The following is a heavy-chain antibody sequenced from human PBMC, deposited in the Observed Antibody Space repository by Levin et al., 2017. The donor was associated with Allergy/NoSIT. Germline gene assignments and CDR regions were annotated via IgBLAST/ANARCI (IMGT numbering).Heavy chain of an antibody. V-gene: IGHV4-59*01. Sequence: PSETLSLTCTVSGGSISSYYWSWIRQPPGKGLEWIGYIYYSGSTNYNPSLKSRVTISVDTSKNQFSLKLSSVTAADTAVYYCAREIPGRTGTTTDYYYYMDVWGKGTTVTVSS. CDR2: IYYSGST. CDR3: AREIPGRTGTTTDYYYYMDV. CDR1: GGSISSYY. J-gene: IGHJ6*03. D-gene: IGHD1-1*01.